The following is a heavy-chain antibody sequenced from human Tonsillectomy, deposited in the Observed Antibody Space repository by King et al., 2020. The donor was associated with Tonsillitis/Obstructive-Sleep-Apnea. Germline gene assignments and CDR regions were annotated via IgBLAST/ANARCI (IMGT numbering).Heavy chain of an antibody. J-gene: IGHJ4*02. CDR2: INHSGST. CDR3: AQGGMAARLGPGYYFDY. CDR1: GGSFSGYY. V-gene: IGHV4-34*01. D-gene: IGHD6-6*01. Sequence: VQLQQWGAGLLKPSETLSLTCAVYGGSFSGYYWSWIRQPPGKGLEWIGEINHSGSTNYNPSLKSRVTISVDTSKNQFSLKLSSVTAADTAVYYCAQGGMAARLGPGYYFDYWGQGTLVTVSS.